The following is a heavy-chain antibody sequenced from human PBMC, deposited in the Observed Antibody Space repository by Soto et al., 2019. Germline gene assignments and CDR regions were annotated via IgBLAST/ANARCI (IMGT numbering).Heavy chain of an antibody. Sequence: SETLSLTCTVSGASISGFYWSWIRKSAGKGLEWIGRIYATGTTDYNPSLKSRVMMSVDTSKKQFSLKLRSVTAAGTAVYYCVRDGTKTLRDWFDPWGQGMSVTVSS. CDR1: GASISGFY. CDR2: IYATGTT. J-gene: IGHJ5*02. D-gene: IGHD1-1*01. CDR3: VRDGTKTLRDWFDP. V-gene: IGHV4-4*07.